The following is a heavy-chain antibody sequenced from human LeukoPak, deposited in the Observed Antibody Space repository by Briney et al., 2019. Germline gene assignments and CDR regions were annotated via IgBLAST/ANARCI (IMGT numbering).Heavy chain of an antibody. CDR2: INPDAGDT. Sequence: ASVKVSCKASGYSFTDYFLYWVRQAPGQGLEWIGRINPDAGDTNYAQTFQGRITMTRDTSISTAYMELSSLKSDDTAVYYCARLSTATRHWLAASDIWGQGTVVTVSS. J-gene: IGHJ3*02. CDR3: ARLSTATRHWLAASDI. CDR1: GYSFTDYF. D-gene: IGHD6-19*01. V-gene: IGHV1-2*06.